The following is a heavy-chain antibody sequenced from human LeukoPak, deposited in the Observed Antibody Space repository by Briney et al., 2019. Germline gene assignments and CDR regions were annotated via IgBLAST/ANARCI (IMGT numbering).Heavy chain of an antibody. CDR1: GFAVSSDY. Sequence: GGSLGLSCAASGFAVSSDYISWVRQAPGKGLEWVSVIYSGGSTKYADSVKARFTISRDNSKNTIYLQMNSLRADDTAVYYCARATLDNWGQGTLVTVSS. V-gene: IGHV3-53*01. J-gene: IGHJ4*02. CDR3: ARATLDN. CDR2: IYSGGST.